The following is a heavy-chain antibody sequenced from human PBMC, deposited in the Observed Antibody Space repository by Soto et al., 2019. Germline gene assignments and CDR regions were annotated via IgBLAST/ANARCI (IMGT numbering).Heavy chain of an antibody. CDR3: AKKSYCCAGDRGPLDI. CDR1: GFTFSGYA. V-gene: IGHV3-23*01. Sequence: EVQLLESGGGLVQPGGSLRLSCAASGFTFSGYAMNWVRQAPGKGLEWVSVISGNGDTAFYAGSVKGRLTISRDNSKNTLYQQMNSLRAEDSAVYYCAKKSYCCAGDRGPLDIWGQGTRVTVSS. D-gene: IGHD3-10*01. CDR2: ISGNGDTA. J-gene: IGHJ3*02.